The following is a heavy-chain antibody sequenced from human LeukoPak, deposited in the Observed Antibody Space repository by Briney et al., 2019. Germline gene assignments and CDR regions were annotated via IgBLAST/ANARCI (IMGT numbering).Heavy chain of an antibody. Sequence: GGSLRLSCAVSGFRVSEYHMSWVRQAPGKGLEWVGLIRDSGEAFYADFVRGRFAISRDESENTLYLQMNSLRVEDTAVYFCARDRAALQDWVEFDPWGQGTLVTVSS. CDR1: GFRVSEYH. J-gene: IGHJ5*02. CDR2: IRDSGEA. D-gene: IGHD3/OR15-3a*01. V-gene: IGHV3-66*03. CDR3: ARDRAALQDWVEFDP.